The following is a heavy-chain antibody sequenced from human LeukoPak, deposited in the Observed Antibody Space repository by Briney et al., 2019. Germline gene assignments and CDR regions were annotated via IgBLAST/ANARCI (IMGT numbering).Heavy chain of an antibody. J-gene: IGHJ4*02. V-gene: IGHV3-23*01. CDR3: AKEGYGGNPPTF. CDR1: GFTFSTYG. D-gene: IGHD4-23*01. CDR2: LSGSSLYT. Sequence: GGSLRLSCTASGFTFSTYGMSWVRQAPGKGLEWVSALSGSSLYTHYADSVKGRFTISRDNSKNTLYLQMNSLRVEDTAVYYCAKEGYGGNPPTFWGQGTLVSVSS.